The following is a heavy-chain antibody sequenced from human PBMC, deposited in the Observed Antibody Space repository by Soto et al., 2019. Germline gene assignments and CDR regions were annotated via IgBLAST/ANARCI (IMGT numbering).Heavy chain of an antibody. Sequence: GGSLRLSCAASGFTFSSYAMSWVRQAPGKGLEWVSAISGSGGSTYYADSVKGRFTISRDNSKNTLYLQMNSLRAEDTAVYYCAKDAPPSGPSYNWFDPWGQGTLVPVSS. V-gene: IGHV3-23*01. CDR3: AKDAPPSGPSYNWFDP. CDR2: ISGSGGST. D-gene: IGHD5-12*01. CDR1: GFTFSSYA. J-gene: IGHJ5*02.